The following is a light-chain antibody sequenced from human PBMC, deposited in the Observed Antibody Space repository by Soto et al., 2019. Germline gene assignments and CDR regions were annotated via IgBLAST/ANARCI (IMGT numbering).Light chain of an antibody. CDR1: RSNIETND. J-gene: IGLJ3*02. CDR3: AAWDDSLNIWV. Sequence: QSVLTQPPSASGTPGQRVTISCSGSRSNIETNDVYWYQQLPGTAPKLLTYMSTRRPSGVPDRFSGSKSGASASLVIGGLRSEDELDYYCAAWDDSLNIWVFGGGTKVTVL. CDR2: MST. V-gene: IGLV1-47*01.